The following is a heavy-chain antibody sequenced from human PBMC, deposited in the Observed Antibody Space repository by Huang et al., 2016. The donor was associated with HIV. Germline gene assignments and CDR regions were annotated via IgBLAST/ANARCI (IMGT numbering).Heavy chain of an antibody. V-gene: IGHV4-34*01. J-gene: IGHJ4*02. CDR3: ASLFFDY. Sequence: QVQLQQRGAGVLKPSETLSLTCAVYGGSFSGYYWSWIRQSPGKGLEWIGEINHSGSTNYNPSLKSRVTMSVDTSKNQFSLKLSSVTAADTAVYYCASLFFDYWGQGILVTVSS. CDR1: GGSFSGYY. CDR2: INHSGST.